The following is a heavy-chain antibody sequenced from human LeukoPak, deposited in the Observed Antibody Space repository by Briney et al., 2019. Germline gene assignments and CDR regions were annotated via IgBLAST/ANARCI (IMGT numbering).Heavy chain of an antibody. Sequence: SVKVSCKASGGTFSSYAISWVRQAPGQGLEWMGRIIPILGIANYAQKFQGRVTITADKSTSTAYMELSSLRSEDTAVYYCAGLLKLITIFGYGMDVWGQGTTVTVSS. CDR1: GGTFSSYA. CDR2: IIPILGIA. D-gene: IGHD3-3*01. J-gene: IGHJ6*02. V-gene: IGHV1-69*04. CDR3: AGLLKLITIFGYGMDV.